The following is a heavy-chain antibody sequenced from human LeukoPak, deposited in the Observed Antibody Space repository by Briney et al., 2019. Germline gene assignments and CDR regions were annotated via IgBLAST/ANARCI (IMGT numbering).Heavy chain of an antibody. CDR1: GFTFSTYL. CDR3: SAQPESLAGAMYS. V-gene: IGHV3-23*01. Sequence: QPGGSLRLSCVGSGFTFSTYLMHWVRQVPGKGLVWVSTISPRSDFTFYADSVKGRFTVSRDNSRNTLYLHMGTLRAEDTAVYYCSAQPESLAGAMYSWGQGALVTVSS. D-gene: IGHD6-19*01. CDR2: ISPRSDFT. J-gene: IGHJ4*02.